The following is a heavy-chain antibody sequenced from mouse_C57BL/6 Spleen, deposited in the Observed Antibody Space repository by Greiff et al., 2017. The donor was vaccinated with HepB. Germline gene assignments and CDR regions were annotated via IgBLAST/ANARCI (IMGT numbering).Heavy chain of an antibody. Sequence: QVQLKQPGAELVKPGASVKMSCKASGYTFTSYWITWVKQRPGQGLEWIGDIYPGSGSTNYNEKFKSKATLTVDTSSSTAYMQLSSLTSEDSAVYYCAISDGYYGYAMDYWGQGTSVTVSS. CDR3: AISDGYYGYAMDY. V-gene: IGHV1-55*01. CDR1: GYTFTSYW. D-gene: IGHD2-3*01. CDR2: IYPGSGST. J-gene: IGHJ4*01.